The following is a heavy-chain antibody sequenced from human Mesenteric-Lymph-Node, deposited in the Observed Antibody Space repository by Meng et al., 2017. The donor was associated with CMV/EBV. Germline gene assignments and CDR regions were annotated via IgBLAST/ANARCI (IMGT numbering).Heavy chain of an antibody. CDR2: ISTTSSYI. V-gene: IGHV3-21*01. CDR1: GFTFSSYW. Sequence: GESLKISCAASGFTFSSYWMSWVRQAPGKGLEWVSSISTTSSYIYYADSVKGRFTISRDNAKSSLYLQMNSLRAEDTAVYYCARNLGIWPYYFDYWGQGTLVTVSS. D-gene: IGHD7-27*01. CDR3: ARNLGIWPYYFDY. J-gene: IGHJ4*02.